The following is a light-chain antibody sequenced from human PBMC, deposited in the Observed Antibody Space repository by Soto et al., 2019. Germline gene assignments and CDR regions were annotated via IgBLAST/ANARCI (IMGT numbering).Light chain of an antibody. J-gene: IGKJ2*01. CDR3: HQSYSTPPYT. V-gene: IGKV1-39*01. Sequence: DIQMTQSPSSLSASVGDRVTITCRASQSISSYLNWYQQKPGKAPKLLIYAASSLQSVVPSRFSGSGSGTDFTLTISSLQPEDFATYYCHQSYSTPPYTFGQGTKLEIK. CDR1: QSISSY. CDR2: AAS.